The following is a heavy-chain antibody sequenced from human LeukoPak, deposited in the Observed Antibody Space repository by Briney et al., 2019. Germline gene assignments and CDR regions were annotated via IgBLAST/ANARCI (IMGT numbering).Heavy chain of an antibody. CDR1: GGTFSSYA. D-gene: IGHD3-22*01. Sequence: ASVKVSCKASGGTFSSYAISWVRQAPGQGLEWMGGIIPIFGTANYAQKFQGRVTITTDESTSTAYMEQSSLRSEDTAAYYCARTYYYDSSGYYDYWGQGTLVTVSS. V-gene: IGHV1-69*05. CDR2: IIPIFGTA. J-gene: IGHJ4*02. CDR3: ARTYYYDSSGYYDY.